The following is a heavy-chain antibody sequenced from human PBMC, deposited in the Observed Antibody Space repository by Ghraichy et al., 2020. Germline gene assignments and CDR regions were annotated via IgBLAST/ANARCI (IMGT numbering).Heavy chain of an antibody. Sequence: GESLRLSCAASGFTFSSYSMNWVRQAPGKGLEWVSSISSSSSYIYYADSVKGRFTISRDNAKNSLYLQMNSLRAEDTAVYYCASTNFVGATVGYYYYYYMDVWGKGTTVTVSS. D-gene: IGHD1-26*01. CDR3: ASTNFVGATVGYYYYYYMDV. CDR2: ISSSSSYI. J-gene: IGHJ6*03. V-gene: IGHV3-21*01. CDR1: GFTFSSYS.